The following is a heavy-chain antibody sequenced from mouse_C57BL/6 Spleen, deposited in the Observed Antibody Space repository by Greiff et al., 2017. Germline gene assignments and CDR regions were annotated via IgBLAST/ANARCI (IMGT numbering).Heavy chain of an antibody. D-gene: IGHD2-4*01. J-gene: IGHJ4*01. CDR1: GYTFTSYW. CDR3: ARGVYYDYDGPYYAMDY. CDR2: IDPSDSET. Sequence: QVQLQQPGAELVRPGSSVKLSCKASGYTFTSYWMHWVKQRPIQGLEWIGNIDPSDSETHYNQKFKDKATLTVDKSSSTAYMQLSSLTSEDSAVYYCARGVYYDYDGPYYAMDYWGQGTSVTVSS. V-gene: IGHV1-52*01.